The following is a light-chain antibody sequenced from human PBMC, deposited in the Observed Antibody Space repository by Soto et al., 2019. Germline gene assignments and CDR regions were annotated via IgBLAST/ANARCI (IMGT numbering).Light chain of an antibody. J-gene: IGKJ1*01. V-gene: IGKV1-5*01. Sequence: DIQMTQSTSTLSASVGDRVTITCLPTQSISRRLAWYQQKPGEAPKVLIYDASTLQSGVPSRFSGSGSGTEFSLTINRLEPEDFAVYFCQHYVNSPFTFGQGTKV. CDR1: QSISRR. CDR2: DAS. CDR3: QHYVNSPFT.